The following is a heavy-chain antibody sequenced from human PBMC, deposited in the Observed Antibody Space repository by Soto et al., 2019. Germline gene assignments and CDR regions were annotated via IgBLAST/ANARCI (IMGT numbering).Heavy chain of an antibody. CDR3: ARERYYYCSGIPHSYFDY. CDR1: VGTFSSYA. CDR2: IIPIFGTA. V-gene: IGHV1-69*01. D-gene: IGHD3-10*01. Sequence: QVQRVQSGAEVKKPVSSVKVSCKASVGTFSSYALSWVRQAPGQGLEWMGGIIPIFGTANDAQKFQGRVTITADESTSTAYMELSSRRSEDTAVYYCARERYYYCSGIPHSYFDYWGQGTLVTVSS. J-gene: IGHJ4*02.